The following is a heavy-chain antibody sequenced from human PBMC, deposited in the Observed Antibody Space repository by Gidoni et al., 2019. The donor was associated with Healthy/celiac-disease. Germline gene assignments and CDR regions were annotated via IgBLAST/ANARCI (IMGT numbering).Heavy chain of an antibody. V-gene: IGHV4-39*01. CDR1: GGSISSSSYY. Sequence: QLQLPESGPGLVKPSETLSLTCTVSGGSISSSSYYWGWIRQPPGKGLEWIGSIYYSGSTYYNPSLKSRVTISVDTSKNQFSLKLSSVTAADTAVYYCARQFSREADYWGQGTLVTVSS. J-gene: IGHJ4*02. D-gene: IGHD1-26*01. CDR3: ARQFSREADY. CDR2: IYYSGST.